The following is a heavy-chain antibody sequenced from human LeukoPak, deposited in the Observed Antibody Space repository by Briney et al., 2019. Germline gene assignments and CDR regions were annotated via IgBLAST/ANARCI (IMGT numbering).Heavy chain of an antibody. CDR2: ISAYNGNT. V-gene: IGHV1-18*01. CDR1: GYSFASEG. D-gene: IGHD5-24*01. Sequence: ASVKFAFKGCGYSFASEGISWLRQAPGQGLEWMGWISAYNGNTNYAQKLQGRVTMTTDTSTSTAYMELRSLRSDDTAVYYCARDGYNGIPDYWGQGTLVTVSS. J-gene: IGHJ4*02. CDR3: ARDGYNGIPDY.